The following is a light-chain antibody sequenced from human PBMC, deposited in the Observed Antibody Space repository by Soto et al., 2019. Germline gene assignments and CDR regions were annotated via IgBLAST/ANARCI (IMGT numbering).Light chain of an antibody. CDR1: NSDFAVYNY. CDR2: EVS. Sequence: QPVLTQPASVSGSPGQSITISCTGSNSDFAVYNYVSWYQQHPGKAPKLILYEVSIRPSGVSNHFSGSKSGNTASLTISGLQAEDEADYYCSSYTSDRTLFGGGTKLTVL. V-gene: IGLV2-14*01. J-gene: IGLJ2*01. CDR3: SSYTSDRTL.